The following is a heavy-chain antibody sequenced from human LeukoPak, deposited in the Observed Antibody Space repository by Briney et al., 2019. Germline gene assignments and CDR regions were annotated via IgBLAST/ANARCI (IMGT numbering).Heavy chain of an antibody. CDR3: ATAAGMATISSDY. CDR2: FDTEDGET. D-gene: IGHD5-24*01. V-gene: IGHV1-24*01. CDR1: GYTLTELS. J-gene: IGHJ4*02. Sequence: ASVKVSCKVSGYTLTELSMHWVRQAPGKGLEWMGGFDTEDGETIYAQKFQGRVTMTEDTSTDTAYMELSSLRSEDTAVYYCATAAGMATISSDYWGQGTLVTVS.